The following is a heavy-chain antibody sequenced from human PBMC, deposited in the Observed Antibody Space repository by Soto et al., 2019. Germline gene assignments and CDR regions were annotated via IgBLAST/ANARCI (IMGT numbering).Heavy chain of an antibody. CDR3: ARSLAFGVVNYYGMDV. CDR2: IYPGDSDT. D-gene: IGHD3-3*01. V-gene: IGHV5-51*01. J-gene: IGHJ6*02. Sequence: PGESLKISCKGSGYSFTSYWIGWVRQMPGKGLEWMGIIYPGDSDTRYSPSFQGQVTISADKSISTAYLQWSSLKASDTAMYYCARSLAFGVVNYYGMDVWGQGTTVTVSS. CDR1: GYSFTSYW.